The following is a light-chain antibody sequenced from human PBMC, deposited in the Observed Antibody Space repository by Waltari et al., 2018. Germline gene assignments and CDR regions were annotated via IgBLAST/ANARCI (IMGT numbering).Light chain of an antibody. J-gene: IGLJ2*01. Sequence: QSALTQPSSVSGSPGQSLTIFCSGTSHDVGGYNSVSWYQEHPGQAPRVIIYDVSDRPSGVSDRFSGSKSGNTASLTISGLQAEDEADYYCSSQSSNDVVLFGGGTKLTVL. CDR3: SSQSSNDVVL. CDR2: DVS. V-gene: IGLV2-14*01. CDR1: SHDVGGYNS.